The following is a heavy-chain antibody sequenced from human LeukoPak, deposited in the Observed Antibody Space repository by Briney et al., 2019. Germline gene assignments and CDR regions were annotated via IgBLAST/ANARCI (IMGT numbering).Heavy chain of an antibody. Sequence: SVKVSCKASGYTFTSYTMHWVRQAPGQRLEWMGGIIPIFGTANYAQKFQGRVTITADESTSTAYMELSSLRSEDTAVYYCARNGQVWFGELLLPGFFDYWGQGTLVTVSS. CDR3: ARNGQVWFGELLLPGFFDY. CDR2: IIPIFGTA. CDR1: GYTFTSYT. J-gene: IGHJ4*02. V-gene: IGHV1-69*13. D-gene: IGHD3-10*01.